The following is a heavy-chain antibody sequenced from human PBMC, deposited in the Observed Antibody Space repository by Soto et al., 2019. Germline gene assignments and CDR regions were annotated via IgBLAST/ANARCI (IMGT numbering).Heavy chain of an antibody. CDR1: GGSIDGHY. V-gene: IGHV4-59*11. J-gene: IGHJ4*02. D-gene: IGHD1-26*01. CDR3: ARGRAIYGEWDYYDS. CDR2: ISGSGNT. Sequence: QVQLQESGPRLVKPSETLSLTCTVSGGSIDGHYWTWIRQSPGRGLQWLGFISGSGNTQSDASLKGRLTLSVDTAKRQFSMSLASVTAADSALYFCARGRAIYGEWDYYDSWGQGAQVIVSA.